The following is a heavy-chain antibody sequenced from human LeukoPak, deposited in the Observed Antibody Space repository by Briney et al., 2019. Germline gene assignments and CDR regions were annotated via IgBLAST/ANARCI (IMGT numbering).Heavy chain of an antibody. CDR2: IYYSGST. CDR1: GGSISSYY. V-gene: IGHV4-59*01. CDR3: ARGRSGHIVVVTALHAFDI. Sequence: SETLSLTCTVSGGSISSYYWSWIRQPPGKGLEWIGYIYYSGSTNYNPSLKSRVTISVDTSKNQFSLKLSSVTAADTAVYYCARGRSGHIVVVTALHAFDIWGQGTMVTVSS. J-gene: IGHJ3*02. D-gene: IGHD2-21*02.